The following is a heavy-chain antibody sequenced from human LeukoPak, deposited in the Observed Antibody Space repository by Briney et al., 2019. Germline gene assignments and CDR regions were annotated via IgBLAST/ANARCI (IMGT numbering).Heavy chain of an antibody. V-gene: IGHV5-51*01. CDR2: IYPGDSDT. CDR1: GYRFTSYW. J-gene: IGHJ4*02. Sequence: GESLKISCKGFGYRFTSYWVGLVRQMAREGLEWIGVIYPGDSDTRYSPSFQGQVTISADKSISTAYLQWSSLKASDTAMYYCARLGANSSGWYYFDYWGQGTLVTVSS. CDR3: ARLGANSSGWYYFDY. D-gene: IGHD6-19*01.